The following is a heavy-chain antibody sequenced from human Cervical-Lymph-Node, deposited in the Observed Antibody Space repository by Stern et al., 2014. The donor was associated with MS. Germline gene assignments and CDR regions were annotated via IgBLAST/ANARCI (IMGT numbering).Heavy chain of an antibody. CDR1: GYTFSDHY. CDR3: ARELNWNDIFTNVFDI. J-gene: IGHJ3*02. V-gene: IGHV1-2*02. D-gene: IGHD1-20*01. CDR2: INAKSGIT. Sequence: QMQLVESGAEVKKTGASVKVSCKASGYTFSDHYMHWVRQAPGQGLEWMGWINAKSGITNYAQKFQGRVTMTRDTSISTAYMELSSLRSDDTAVYYCARELNWNDIFTNVFDIWGQGTMVTVSS.